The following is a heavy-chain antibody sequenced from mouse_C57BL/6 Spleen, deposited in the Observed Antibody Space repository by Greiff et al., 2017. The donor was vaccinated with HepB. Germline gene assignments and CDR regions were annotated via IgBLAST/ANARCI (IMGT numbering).Heavy chain of an antibody. Sequence: QVQLQQSGAELVKPGASVKISCKASGYAFSSYWMNWVKQRPGKGLEWIGQIYPGDGDTNYNGKFKGKATLTADKSSSTAYMQLSSLTSEDSAVYFCARERSNYKEYYFDYWGQGTTLTVSS. V-gene: IGHV1-80*01. CDR3: ARERSNYKEYYFDY. CDR2: IYPGDGDT. CDR1: GYAFSSYW. J-gene: IGHJ2*01. D-gene: IGHD2-5*01.